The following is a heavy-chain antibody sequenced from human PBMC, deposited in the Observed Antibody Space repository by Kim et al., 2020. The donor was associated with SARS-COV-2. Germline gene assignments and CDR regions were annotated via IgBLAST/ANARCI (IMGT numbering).Heavy chain of an antibody. J-gene: IGHJ5*02. Sequence: EGSLRLSCEASGFTFSNYWMNWVRQGPGKGLVWVSRINSDGGDTHYADSVKGRFTISRDNAENTLNLQLNSLGVEDTAIYYCARGTFQQGFDPWGQGTLVTVSS. CDR2: INSDGGDT. CDR3: ARGTFQQGFDP. CDR1: GFTFSNYW. V-gene: IGHV3-74*01.